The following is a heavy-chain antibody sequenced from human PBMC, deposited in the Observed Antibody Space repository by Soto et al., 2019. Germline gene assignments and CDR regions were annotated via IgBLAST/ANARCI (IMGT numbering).Heavy chain of an antibody. CDR3: AKCRGRIVGATSYYFDY. V-gene: IGHV3-30*18. Sequence: GGSLRLSCAASGFTFSSYGMHWVRQAPGKGLEWVAVISYDGSNKYYADSVKGRFTISRDNSKNTLYLQMNSLRAEDTAVYYCAKCRGRIVGATSYYFDYWGQGTLVTVSS. CDR2: ISYDGSNK. D-gene: IGHD1-26*01. J-gene: IGHJ4*02. CDR1: GFTFSSYG.